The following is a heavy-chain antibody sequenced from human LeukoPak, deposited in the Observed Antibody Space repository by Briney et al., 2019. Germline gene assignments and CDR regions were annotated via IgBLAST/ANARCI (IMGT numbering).Heavy chain of an antibody. CDR3: ATGRSIRYFDY. CDR1: GGSMSPYH. D-gene: IGHD3-9*01. CDR2: IYYSGST. Sequence: SETLSLTCTVSGGSMSPYHWGWIRQPPGKGLEWTGYIYYSGSTNYNPSLKSRVTISVDTSKNQFSLKLSSATAADTAVYYCATGRSIRYFDYWGQGTLLTVSS. V-gene: IGHV4-59*08. J-gene: IGHJ4*02.